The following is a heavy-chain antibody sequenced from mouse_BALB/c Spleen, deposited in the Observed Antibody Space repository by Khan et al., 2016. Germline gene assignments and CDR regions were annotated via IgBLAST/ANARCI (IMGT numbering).Heavy chain of an antibody. CDR2: IRTKANGYTT. J-gene: IGHJ2*01. CDR3: ARGHYYYGSSYYFDY. CDR1: GFTFTDYY. D-gene: IGHD1-1*01. V-gene: IGHV7-3*02. Sequence: EVELVESGGGLVQPGGSLRLSCATSGFTFTDYYMSWVRQPPGKALEWLGFIRTKANGYTTEYSSSVKGRFTISRDNSQSSLYLQMNTLRAEDIATHYCARGHYYYGSSYYFDYWGQGTTLTVSS.